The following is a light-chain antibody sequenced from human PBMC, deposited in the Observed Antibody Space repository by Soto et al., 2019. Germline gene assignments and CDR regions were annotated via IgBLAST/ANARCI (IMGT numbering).Light chain of an antibody. CDR1: QSVSSSY. V-gene: IGKV3-20*01. CDR2: GAS. J-gene: IGKJ2*01. Sequence: EIVLTQSPGTLSLSPGERATLSCRASQSVSSSYLAWYQQKPGQAPRLLIYGASSRATGIPGRFSGSGSGTDFTLTIIRLEPEDFAVYYCQQYGGSPTFGQGTKLEIK. CDR3: QQYGGSPT.